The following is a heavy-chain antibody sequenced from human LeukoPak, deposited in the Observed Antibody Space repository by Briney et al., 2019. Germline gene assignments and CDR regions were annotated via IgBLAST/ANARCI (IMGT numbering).Heavy chain of an antibody. J-gene: IGHJ4*02. Sequence: SETLSLTCTVSGGSISSSSYYWGWIRQPPGKGLEWIGSIYYSGSTYYNPSLKSRVTISVDTSKNQFSLKLSSVTAADTAVYYCARVLSDYYGSGSYYNYFDYWGQGTLVTVSS. CDR1: GGSISSSSYY. V-gene: IGHV4-39*07. CDR2: IYYSGST. CDR3: ARVLSDYYGSGSYYNYFDY. D-gene: IGHD3-10*01.